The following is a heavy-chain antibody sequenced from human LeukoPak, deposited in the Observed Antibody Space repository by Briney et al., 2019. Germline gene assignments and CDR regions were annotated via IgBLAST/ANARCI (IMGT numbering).Heavy chain of an antibody. J-gene: IGHJ5*02. Sequence: ASVKVSCKASGYRFTSYGIGWVRPAPGLGLEWVGWISIYNGQTYYAQSLQDRVTMTADTSTNTVYMELRSLKTEDTAVYYCARACHLVVVTAEGAFLDPWGQGTLVTISS. CDR2: ISIYNGQT. D-gene: IGHD2-21*02. CDR3: ARACHLVVVTAEGAFLDP. V-gene: IGHV1-18*01. CDR1: GYRFTSYG.